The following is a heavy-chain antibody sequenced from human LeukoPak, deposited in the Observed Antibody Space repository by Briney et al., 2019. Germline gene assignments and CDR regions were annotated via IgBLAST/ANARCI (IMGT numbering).Heavy chain of an antibody. CDR2: ISSRSATI. D-gene: IGHD3-22*01. Sequence: GGSLRLSCAASGFTFSSYTMSWVRQAPGKGLEWVSYISSRSATIYYADSVKGRFTISRDNAKNTLYLQMNSLRAEDTAVYYCARDSAGYYYDSSGYRDHDAFDIWGQGTMVTVSS. CDR3: ARDSAGYYYDSSGYRDHDAFDI. V-gene: IGHV3-48*01. J-gene: IGHJ3*02. CDR1: GFTFSSYT.